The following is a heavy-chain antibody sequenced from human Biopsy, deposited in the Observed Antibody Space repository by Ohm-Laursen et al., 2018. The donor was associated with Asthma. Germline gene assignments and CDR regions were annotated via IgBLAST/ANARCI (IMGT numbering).Heavy chain of an antibody. Sequence: SLRLSCAASGFSFDDCAMHWVRQAPGKGLEWVSSISWNSGNIDYADSVKGRFTISRDNAKNSLYLQMNSLRAEDTAVYYCARGKTWGRSYYFDYWGQGTLVTVSS. D-gene: IGHD6-6*01. CDR2: ISWNSGNI. CDR1: GFSFDDCA. CDR3: ARGKTWGRSYYFDY. V-gene: IGHV3-9*01. J-gene: IGHJ4*02.